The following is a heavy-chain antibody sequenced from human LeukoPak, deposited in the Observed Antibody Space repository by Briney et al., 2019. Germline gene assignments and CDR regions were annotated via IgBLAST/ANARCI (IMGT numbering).Heavy chain of an antibody. Sequence: PGGSLRLSCAASGFTFSSYSMNWVRQAPGKGLEWVSYISSSSSTIYYADSVKGRFTISRDNAKNSLYLQMNSLRAEDTAVYYCARSGGEVASDAFDIWGQGTMVTVSS. D-gene: IGHD2-15*01. CDR3: ARSGGEVASDAFDI. CDR1: GFTFSSYS. J-gene: IGHJ3*02. CDR2: ISSSSSTI. V-gene: IGHV3-48*04.